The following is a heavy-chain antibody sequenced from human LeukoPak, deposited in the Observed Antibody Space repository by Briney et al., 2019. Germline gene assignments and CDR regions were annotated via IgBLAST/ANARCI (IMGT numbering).Heavy chain of an antibody. CDR1: GFTFNNYW. CDR2: IKQDGSEK. Sequence: PGGSLRLSCAASGFTFNNYWMSWVRQAPGKGLEWVANIKQDGSEKYYVDSVKGRFTISRDNAKNSLYLQMNSLRAEDTAVYYCARDREAYYDSSGYYFGYWGQGTLVTVSS. D-gene: IGHD3-22*01. J-gene: IGHJ4*02. V-gene: IGHV3-7*01. CDR3: ARDREAYYDSSGYYFGY.